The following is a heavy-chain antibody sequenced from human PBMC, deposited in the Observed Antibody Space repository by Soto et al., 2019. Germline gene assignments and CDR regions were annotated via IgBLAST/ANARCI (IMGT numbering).Heavy chain of an antibody. Sequence: GGSLRLSCAASGSTFSSYAMSWVRQAPGKGLEWVSAISGSGGSTYYADPVKGRFTISRDNSKNTLYLQMNSLRAEDTAVYYCAKAQKEEWLLPTLYYYYGMDVWGQGTTVTVSS. CDR3: AKAQKEEWLLPTLYYYYGMDV. CDR1: GSTFSSYA. V-gene: IGHV3-23*01. J-gene: IGHJ6*02. CDR2: ISGSGGST. D-gene: IGHD3-3*01.